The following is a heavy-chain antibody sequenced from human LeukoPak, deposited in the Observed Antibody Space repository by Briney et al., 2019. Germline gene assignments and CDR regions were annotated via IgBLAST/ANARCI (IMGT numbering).Heavy chain of an antibody. CDR3: ARVGYCSSTSCPEDSYYGMDV. D-gene: IGHD2-2*01. V-gene: IGHV4-59*11. CDR1: GVSISSHY. Sequence: SETLSLTCTVSGVSISSHYWSWIRQPPGKGLEWIGYIYYSGSTNYNPSLKSRVTISVDTSKNQFSLKLSSVTAADTAVYYCARVGYCSSTSCPEDSYYGMDVWGQGTTVTVSS. J-gene: IGHJ6*02. CDR2: IYYSGST.